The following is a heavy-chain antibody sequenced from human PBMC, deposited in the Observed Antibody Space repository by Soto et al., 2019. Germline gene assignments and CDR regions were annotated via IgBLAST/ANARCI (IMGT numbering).Heavy chain of an antibody. CDR2: INDSVNT. CDR1: GGSFSDYY. V-gene: IGHV4-34*01. CDR3: ARGRIGWYKI. D-gene: IGHD6-19*01. Sequence: QVQLQQWGAGLLKPSETLSLTCAVYGGSFSDYYWSWIRQPPGKGLEWIGEINDSVNTNYNPSLERRVTISIDTSKNQFSLKLSSVTAADTAVYYCARGRIGWYKIWGQGTLVTVSS. J-gene: IGHJ4*02.